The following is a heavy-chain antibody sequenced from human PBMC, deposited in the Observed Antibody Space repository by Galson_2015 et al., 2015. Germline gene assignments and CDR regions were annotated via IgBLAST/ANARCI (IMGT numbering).Heavy chain of an antibody. CDR1: GLTFSSCA. V-gene: IGHV3-23*01. J-gene: IGHJ4*02. CDR3: AKVTQRWLQILIDY. CDR2: IGASGSRT. Sequence: SLRLSCAASGLTFSSCAMTWVRQAPGKGLEWVSSIGASGSRTYYADSVKGRFTISRDSSKNTLFLQMNSLRADDTAVYYCAKVTQRWLQILIDYWGQGALVTVSS. D-gene: IGHD5-24*01.